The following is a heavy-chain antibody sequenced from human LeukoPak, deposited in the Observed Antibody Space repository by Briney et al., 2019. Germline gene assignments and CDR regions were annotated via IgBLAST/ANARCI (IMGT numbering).Heavy chain of an antibody. D-gene: IGHD6-6*01. CDR2: IKQDGSDK. J-gene: IGHJ4*02. Sequence: GGSLRLSCAASGFTFGNYWMSWVRQAPGKGLEWVANIKQDGSDKYHVDSVTGRFTISRDNAKNSLYPEMNSLRAEDTAVYYCARWATSFDLWGQGALVTVSS. V-gene: IGHV3-7*01. CDR3: ARWATSFDL. CDR1: GFTFGNYW.